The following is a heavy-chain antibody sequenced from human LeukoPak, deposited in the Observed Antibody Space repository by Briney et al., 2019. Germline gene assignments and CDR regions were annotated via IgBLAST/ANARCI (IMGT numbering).Heavy chain of an antibody. Sequence: GGPLRLSCAASGFTFSSYGMHWVRQAPGKGLEWVAFIRYDGSNKYYADSVKGRFTISRDNSKNTLYLQMNSLRAEDTAVYYCAKGGSGSYYNAPYYFDYWGQGTLVTVSS. CDR2: IRYDGSNK. V-gene: IGHV3-30*02. D-gene: IGHD3-10*01. J-gene: IGHJ4*02. CDR1: GFTFSSYG. CDR3: AKGGSGSYYNAPYYFDY.